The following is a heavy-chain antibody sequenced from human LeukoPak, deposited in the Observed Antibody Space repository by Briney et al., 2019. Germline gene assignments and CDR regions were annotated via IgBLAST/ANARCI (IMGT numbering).Heavy chain of an antibody. Sequence: PSETLSLTCAVYGGSFSGYYWSWIRQPPGKGLEWIEEINHSGSTNYNPSLKSRVTISVDTAKNQFSLKLSSVTAADTAVYYCARLRGEGDYYYYYYYMDVWGKGTTVTVSS. CDR2: INHSGST. V-gene: IGHV4-34*01. D-gene: IGHD2-21*01. CDR3: ARLRGEGDYYYYYYYMDV. CDR1: GGSFSGYY. J-gene: IGHJ6*03.